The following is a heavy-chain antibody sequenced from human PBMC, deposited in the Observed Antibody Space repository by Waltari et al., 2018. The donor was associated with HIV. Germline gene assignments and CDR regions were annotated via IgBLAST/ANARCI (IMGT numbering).Heavy chain of an antibody. D-gene: IGHD3-9*01. V-gene: IGHV3-30*18. CDR1: GFTFSSYG. CDR2: KSYDGSNK. J-gene: IGHJ4*02. CDR3: AKDRQKIGYYDILTGYLDY. Sequence: QVQLVESGGGVVQPRRSLRLSCAASGFTFSSYGMHWVRQAPGKGLEWVAVKSYDGSNKYYADSVKGRFTISRDNSKNTLYLQMNSLRAEDTAVYYCAKDRQKIGYYDILTGYLDYWGQGTLVTVSS.